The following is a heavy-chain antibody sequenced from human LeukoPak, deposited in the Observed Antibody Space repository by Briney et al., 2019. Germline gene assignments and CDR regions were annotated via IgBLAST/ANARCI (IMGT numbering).Heavy chain of an antibody. Sequence: GGSLRLSCAASGFTFSSYSMNWVRQAPGKGLEWGSYISGSSSTIYYADPVKGRFTISRDNSKNTLYLQMNSLRAEDTAVYYCAKDKDQLLWRGWFDPWGQGTLVTVSS. D-gene: IGHD2-2*01. CDR1: GFTFSSYS. CDR3: AKDKDQLLWRGWFDP. CDR2: ISGSSSTI. V-gene: IGHV3-48*01. J-gene: IGHJ5*02.